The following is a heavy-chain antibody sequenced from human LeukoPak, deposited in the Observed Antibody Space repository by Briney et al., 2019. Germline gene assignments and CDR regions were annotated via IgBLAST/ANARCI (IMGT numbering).Heavy chain of an antibody. Sequence: PGGSLRLSCAASGFTFSSYGMHWVRQAPGKGLEWVAVIWYDGSNKYYADSVKGRFTISRDNSKNTLYLQMNSLRSEDTAVYYCARDRPIRDGYNPKSGDYWGQGTLVTVSS. D-gene: IGHD5-24*01. J-gene: IGHJ4*02. CDR2: IWYDGSNK. CDR3: ARDRPIRDGYNPKSGDY. CDR1: GFTFSSYG. V-gene: IGHV3-33*01.